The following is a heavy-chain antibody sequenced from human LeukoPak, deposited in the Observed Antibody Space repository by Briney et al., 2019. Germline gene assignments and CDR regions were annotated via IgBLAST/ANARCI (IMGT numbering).Heavy chain of an antibody. V-gene: IGHV1-18*01. CDR1: GYTFISYG. J-gene: IGHJ4*02. Sequence: GASVKVSCKASGYTFISYGISWVRQAPGQGLEWMGWISTYNGHTNYAQNLQGRVTMTTDTSTSTAYMELRSLRSDDTAMYYCARVGRDGYNYDYWGQGTLVTVSS. CDR2: ISTYNGHT. CDR3: ARVGRDGYNYDY. D-gene: IGHD5-24*01.